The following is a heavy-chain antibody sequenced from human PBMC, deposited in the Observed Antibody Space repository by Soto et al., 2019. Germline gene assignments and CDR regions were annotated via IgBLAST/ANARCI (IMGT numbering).Heavy chain of an antibody. J-gene: IGHJ4*02. CDR1: GGTFSSYI. Sequence: SVKVSCKASGGTFSSYIISWVRQAPGQGLEWMGRIIPILGIANYAQKFQGRVTITADKSTSTAYMELSSLRSEDTAVYYCARFPQTAIVGAAYFDPWGQGTLVTVSS. V-gene: IGHV1-69*02. CDR3: ARFPQTAIVGAAYFDP. D-gene: IGHD1-26*01. CDR2: IIPILGIA.